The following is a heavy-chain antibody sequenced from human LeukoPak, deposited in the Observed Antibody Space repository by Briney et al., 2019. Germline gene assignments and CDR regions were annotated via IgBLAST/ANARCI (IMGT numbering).Heavy chain of an antibody. D-gene: IGHD1-26*01. CDR2: IHYSGST. Sequence: SETLSLTCTVSGGSISSSSYYWGWVRQAPGKGLEWIGSIHYSGSTYYNPSLKSRVTISVDTSKNQFSLNLSSVTAADTAVYYCARRAPGAFDYWGQGTLVTVSS. CDR1: GGSISSSSYY. CDR3: ARRAPGAFDY. V-gene: IGHV4-39*01. J-gene: IGHJ4*02.